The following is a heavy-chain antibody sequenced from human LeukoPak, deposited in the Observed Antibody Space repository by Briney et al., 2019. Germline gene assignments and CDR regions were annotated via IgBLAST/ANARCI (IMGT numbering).Heavy chain of an antibody. D-gene: IGHD5-18*01. V-gene: IGHV4-34*01. CDR3: ARGAWIQLWLLQD. CDR2: INHSGST. Sequence: SETLSLTCAVYGGSSSGYYWSWIRQPPGKGLEWIGEINHSGSTNYNPSLKSRVTISVDTSKNQFSLKLSSVTAADTAVYYCARGAWIQLWLLQDWGQGTLVTVSS. J-gene: IGHJ1*01. CDR1: GGSSSGYY.